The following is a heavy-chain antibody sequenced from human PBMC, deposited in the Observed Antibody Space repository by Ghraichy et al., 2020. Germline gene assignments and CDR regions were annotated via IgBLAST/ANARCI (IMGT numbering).Heavy chain of an antibody. D-gene: IGHD3-22*01. CDR2: ISGSGGST. J-gene: IGHJ4*02. CDR1: GFTFSSYA. Sequence: GGSLRLSCAASGFTFSSYAMSWVRQAPGKGLEWVSAISGSGGSTYYADSVKGRFTISRDNSKNTLYLQMNSLRAEDTAVYYCAVQYYDSSGYYPRRFDYWGQGTLVTVSS. CDR3: AVQYYDSSGYYPRRFDY. V-gene: IGHV3-23*01.